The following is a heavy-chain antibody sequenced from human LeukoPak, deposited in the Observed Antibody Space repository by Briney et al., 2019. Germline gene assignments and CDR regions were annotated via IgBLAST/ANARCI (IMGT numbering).Heavy chain of an antibody. J-gene: IGHJ4*02. CDR3: SEGYFEPFDH. V-gene: IGHV4-59*02. Sequence: PSETLSLTCNVSGVSVSTSHWNWIRQRPGKGLEWIGCLSYTGKTDYNPSLKSRVSISLGSSNNHFSLKLTSVTAADTAVYYCSEGYFEPFDHWGQGILVTISS. D-gene: IGHD2/OR15-2a*01. CDR2: LSYTGKT. CDR1: GVSVSTSH.